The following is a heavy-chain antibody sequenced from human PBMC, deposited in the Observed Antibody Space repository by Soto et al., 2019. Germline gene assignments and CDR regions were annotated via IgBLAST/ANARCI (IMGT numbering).Heavy chain of an antibody. V-gene: IGHV2-5*02. CDR3: AHRLDYGRMDV. CDR1: GFSLSTSAVG. J-gene: IGHJ6*02. CDR2: IYGDDNK. D-gene: IGHD3-16*01. Sequence: QITLKESGPTLVKPTQTLTLICTFSGFSLSTSAVGVGWIRQPPGKALEWLALIYGDDNKRYSQSLKGRQTITTAPPKKQVVFKMTNTDPVDTATYYCAHRLDYGRMDVCGQGTTVTVSS.